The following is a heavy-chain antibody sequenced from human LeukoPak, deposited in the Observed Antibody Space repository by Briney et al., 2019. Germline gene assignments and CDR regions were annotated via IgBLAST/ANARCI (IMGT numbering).Heavy chain of an antibody. CDR1: GGSSSRYY. J-gene: IGHJ4*02. D-gene: IGHD3-22*01. CDR2: IYYSGSP. CDR3: ARGERTTYYYDSSGYYPFDY. Sequence: SETLSLTCTVSGGSSSRYYWSWIRQPPGKGLEGIGYIYYSGSPNYNPSRKGRVNISVDTSKNPFSLKLSSVTAADTAVYYCARGERTTYYYDSSGYYPFDYWGQGTLVTVSS. V-gene: IGHV4-59*01.